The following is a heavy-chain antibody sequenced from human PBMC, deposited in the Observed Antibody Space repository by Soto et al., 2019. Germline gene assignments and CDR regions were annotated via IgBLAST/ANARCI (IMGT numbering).Heavy chain of an antibody. V-gene: IGHV3-7*03. Sequence: PWGSLRLSCEVSGFTFSMYSMSWVRQIPGKGLEWVAKIPQDGVDGHYADSVKGRFIISRDNGKNSLHLQLNNLRAEDTAVYYCARDHLILPAHDFFYGWEGWGRGAPVNVSS. J-gene: IGHJ6*02. D-gene: IGHD2-21*02. CDR2: IPQDGVDG. CDR1: GFTFSMYS. CDR3: ARDHLILPAHDFFYGWEG.